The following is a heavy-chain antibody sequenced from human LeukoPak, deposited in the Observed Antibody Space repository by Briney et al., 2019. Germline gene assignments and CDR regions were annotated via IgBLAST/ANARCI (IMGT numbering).Heavy chain of an antibody. CDR3: ASEYCSSTSCRNWFDP. V-gene: IGHV1-69*13. CDR2: IIPIFGTA. J-gene: IGHJ5*02. CDR1: GYTFTSYA. D-gene: IGHD2-2*01. Sequence: ASVKVSCKASGYTFTSYAISWVRQAPGQGLEWMGGIIPIFGTANYAQKFQGRVTITADESTSTAYMELSSLRSEDTAVYYCASEYCSSTSCRNWFDPWGQGTLVTVSS.